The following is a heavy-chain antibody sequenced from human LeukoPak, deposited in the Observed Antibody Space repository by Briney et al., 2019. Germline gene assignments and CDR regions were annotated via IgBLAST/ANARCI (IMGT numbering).Heavy chain of an antibody. J-gene: IGHJ4*02. CDR3: ASGGKYCTGGACYGD. CDR2: IYSGGAT. D-gene: IGHD2-8*02. CDR1: GFIVSDDY. V-gene: IGHV3-53*01. Sequence: PGGSLRLSCAASGFIVSDDYISWVRQTPGKGLEWVSVIYSGGATFYADSVKGRFTISRDNSKNTVHLQMNSLRAEDTAVYYCASGGKYCTGGACYGDWGQGTLVAVFS.